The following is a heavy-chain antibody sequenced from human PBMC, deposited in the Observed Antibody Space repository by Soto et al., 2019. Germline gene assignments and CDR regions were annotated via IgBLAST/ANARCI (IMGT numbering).Heavy chain of an antibody. V-gene: IGHV1-69*13. Sequence: GASVKVSCKASGGTFSSYAISWVRQAPGQGLEWMGGIIPIFGTANYAQKFQGRVTITADESTSTAYMELSSLRSEDTAVYYCARVVIASRDHYYYYGMDVWGQGTTVTVSS. CDR2: IIPIFGTA. D-gene: IGHD3-16*02. CDR3: ARVVIASRDHYYYYGMDV. CDR1: GGTFSSYA. J-gene: IGHJ6*02.